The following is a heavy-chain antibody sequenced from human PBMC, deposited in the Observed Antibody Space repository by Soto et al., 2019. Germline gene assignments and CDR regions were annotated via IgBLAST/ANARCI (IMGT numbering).Heavy chain of an antibody. J-gene: IGHJ4*02. D-gene: IGHD2-15*01. V-gene: IGHV1-58*01. CDR2: IVVGSGNT. CDR3: AAGGGVGASDY. Sequence: SVKVSCKASGFTFTSSAEQWVRQARGQRLEWIGWIVVGSGNTNYAQKFQERVTITRDMSTSTAYMELSSLRSEDTAVYYCAAGGGVGASDYWGQGTLVTVSS. CDR1: GFTFTSSA.